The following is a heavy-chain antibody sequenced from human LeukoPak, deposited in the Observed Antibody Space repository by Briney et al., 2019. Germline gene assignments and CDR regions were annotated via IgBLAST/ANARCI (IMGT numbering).Heavy chain of an antibody. CDR2: IYYSGST. Sequence: SETLSLTCTVSGGSISSRTYYWGWIRQPPGKGLEWIGSIYYSGSTYYNPSLKSRVTISVDTSKNQFSLKLSSVTAADTAVYYCARLWLVRGFDYWGQGTLVTVSS. CDR1: GGSISSRTYY. V-gene: IGHV4-39*01. CDR3: ARLWLVRGFDY. J-gene: IGHJ4*02. D-gene: IGHD6-19*01.